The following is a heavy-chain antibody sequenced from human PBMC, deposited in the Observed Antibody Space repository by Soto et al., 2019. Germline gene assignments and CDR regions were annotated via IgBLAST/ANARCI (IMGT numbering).Heavy chain of an antibody. D-gene: IGHD5-12*01. CDR3: ASVGGYVGGY. CDR1: GGSFSGYY. Sequence: QVQLQQWGAGLLKPSETLSLTCAVYGGSFSGYYWSWIRQPPGKGLEWIGEINHSGSTNYNPSLKSRVTISVDTSKNQFSLKLSSVTAADTAVYYCASVGGYVGGYWGQGTLVTVSS. J-gene: IGHJ4*02. V-gene: IGHV4-34*01. CDR2: INHSGST.